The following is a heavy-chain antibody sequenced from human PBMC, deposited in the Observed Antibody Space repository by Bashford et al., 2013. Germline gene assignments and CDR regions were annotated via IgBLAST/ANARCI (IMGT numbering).Heavy chain of an antibody. CDR2: IWDHGRDQ. J-gene: IGHJ6*02. CDR3: ARRYCSSTSCLMDV. D-gene: IGHD2-2*01. V-gene: IGHV3-33*03. Sequence: VRQAPGEGLDWVALIWDHGRDQRYADSVKGRFTISRDNAKNSQYLQMNSLGGADTAVYYCARRYCSSTSCLMDVWGQGTTVTVSS.